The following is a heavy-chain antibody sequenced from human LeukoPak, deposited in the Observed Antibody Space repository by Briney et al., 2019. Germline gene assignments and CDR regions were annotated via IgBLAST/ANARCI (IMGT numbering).Heavy chain of an antibody. D-gene: IGHD2-15*01. CDR2: ISSNGGST. Sequence: GGSLRLSCAASGFTFSSYAMHWVRQAPGKGLEYVSAISSNGGSTYYANSVKGRFTISRDNSKNTLYLQMNSLRAEDTAVYYCAKDQAYCSGGSCYSSFDYWGQGSLVTVSS. CDR1: GFTFSSYA. V-gene: IGHV3-64*01. CDR3: AKDQAYCSGGSCYSSFDY. J-gene: IGHJ4*02.